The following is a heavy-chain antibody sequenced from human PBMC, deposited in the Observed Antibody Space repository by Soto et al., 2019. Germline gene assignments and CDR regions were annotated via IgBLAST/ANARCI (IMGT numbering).Heavy chain of an antibody. CDR2: INPNNGDT. CDR1: GYTFTGYY. D-gene: IGHD3-22*01. V-gene: IGHV1-2*02. Sequence: GASVKVSCKASGYTFTGYYMHWVRQAPGQGLEWMGWINPNNGDTNYAQKFQGRVTMTRDMSINTAYMEVSRLGSDDTAVFYCARVGTYYDSSGRLDYWGQGTLVTVSS. CDR3: ARVGTYYDSSGRLDY. J-gene: IGHJ4*02.